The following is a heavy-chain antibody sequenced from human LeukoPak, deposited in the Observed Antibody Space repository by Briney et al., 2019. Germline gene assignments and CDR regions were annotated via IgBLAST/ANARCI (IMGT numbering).Heavy chain of an antibody. Sequence: ASVKVSCKASGGTFSSYAISWVRQAPGQGLEWMERIIPILGIANYAQKFQGRVTITADKSTSTAYMELSSLRSEDTAVYYCATRYCSGGSCYGRYYFDYWGQGTLVTVSS. CDR3: ATRYCSGGSCYGRYYFDY. V-gene: IGHV1-69*04. J-gene: IGHJ4*02. CDR1: GGTFSSYA. CDR2: IIPILGIA. D-gene: IGHD2-15*01.